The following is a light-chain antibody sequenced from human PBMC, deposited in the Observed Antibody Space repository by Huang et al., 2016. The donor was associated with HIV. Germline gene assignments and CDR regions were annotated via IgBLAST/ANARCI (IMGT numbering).Light chain of an antibody. CDR3: MESIQLPLFT. CDR1: QSLLHRDGKTY. CDR2: EVS. V-gene: IGKV2D-29*02. J-gene: IGKJ3*01. Sequence: DIVMTQTPLSLSLTPGQPVPISRKSSQSLLHRDGKTYLYWYQQKPGQSPQLLIYEVSTRFSGVPDRFSGSGSGTDFTLKISRVEAEDVGVYYCMESIQLPLFTFGPGTKVDIK.